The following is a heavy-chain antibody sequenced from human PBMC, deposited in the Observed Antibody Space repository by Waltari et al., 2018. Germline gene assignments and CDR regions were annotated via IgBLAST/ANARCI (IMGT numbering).Heavy chain of an antibody. CDR1: GYSVSSSNW. CDR3: ASQAYGSGVDY. J-gene: IGHJ4*02. D-gene: IGHD3-10*01. Sequence: QVHLQESGPGLVKPSDTLSLPCAVSGYSVSSSNWWGWIRQPPGKGLEWIGYIYYSGSTNYNPSLKSRVTMSVDTSKNQFSLKLSSVTALDTAVYYCASQAYGSGVDYWGQGTMVTVSS. CDR2: IYYSGST. V-gene: IGHV4-28*06.